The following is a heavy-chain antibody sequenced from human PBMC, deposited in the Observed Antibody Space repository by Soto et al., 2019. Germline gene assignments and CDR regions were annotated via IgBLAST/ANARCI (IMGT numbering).Heavy chain of an antibody. Sequence: EVQLVESGGGLVQPGGSLRLSCAASGFTFSDYWMSWVRQALGKGLECVANIKTDGSEKYYVDPVKGRFTISRDNAKNSLYLQMNSLRAEDTAVYYCASSMGRGGNDYWGQGPLVAVSS. J-gene: IGHJ4*02. CDR1: GFTFSDYW. D-gene: IGHD3-10*01. V-gene: IGHV3-7*05. CDR3: ASSMGRGGNDY. CDR2: IKTDGSEK.